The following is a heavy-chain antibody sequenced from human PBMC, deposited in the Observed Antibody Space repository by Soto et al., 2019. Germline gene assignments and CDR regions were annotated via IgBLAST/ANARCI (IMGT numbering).Heavy chain of an antibody. J-gene: IGHJ3*02. CDR2: IAYNGSSK. V-gene: IGHV3-30*04. D-gene: IGHD6-13*01. CDR1: GFTFSSYA. CDR3: AKESIAAAGRGSFDI. Sequence: GGSLRLSCAASGFTFSSYAMHWVRQAPGKGLEWGEVIAYNGSSKYYADSVKGRFTISRDNSKNTLYLQMNSLRAEDTAVYYCAKESIAAAGRGSFDIWGQGTMVTVSS.